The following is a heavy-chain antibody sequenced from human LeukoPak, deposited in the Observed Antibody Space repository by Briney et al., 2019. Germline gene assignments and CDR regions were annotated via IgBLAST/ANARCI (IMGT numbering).Heavy chain of an antibody. D-gene: IGHD3-22*01. CDR2: IIPILGIA. Sequence: SVKVSCKASGGTFSSYAISWVRQAPGQGLEWMGRIIPILGIANYAQRFQGRVTITADKSTSTAYMELSSLRSEDTAVYYCAREDGYYDSSGPGVPDYWGQGTLVTVSS. CDR3: AREDGYYDSSGPGVPDY. V-gene: IGHV1-69*04. J-gene: IGHJ4*02. CDR1: GGTFSSYA.